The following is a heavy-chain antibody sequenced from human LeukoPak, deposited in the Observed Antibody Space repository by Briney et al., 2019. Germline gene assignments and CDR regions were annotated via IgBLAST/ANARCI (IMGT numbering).Heavy chain of an antibody. Sequence: SETLSLTCAVYGGSFSGYYWSWIRQPPGKGLEWIGEINHSGSTNYNPSLKSRVTISVDTSKSQFSLKLSSVTAADTAVYYCARGVRSAAGYYYMDVWGKGTTVTVSS. CDR1: GGSFSGYY. J-gene: IGHJ6*03. CDR3: ARGVRSAAGYYYMDV. CDR2: INHSGST. D-gene: IGHD4-17*01. V-gene: IGHV4-34*01.